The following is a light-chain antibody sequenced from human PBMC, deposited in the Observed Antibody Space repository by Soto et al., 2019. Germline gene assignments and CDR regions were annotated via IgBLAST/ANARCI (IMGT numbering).Light chain of an antibody. J-gene: IGKJ5*01. V-gene: IGKV3-15*01. CDR2: GAS. CDR1: QSGSGN. Sequence: EIVVTQSPATRSVSPGERATLSCRASQSGSGNLAWYQQKPGQAPRLLIYGASTRATGIPARFSGSGSGTEFTLTISSLQSEDFAIYYCQQYNNWPLTFGQGTRLEIE. CDR3: QQYNNWPLT.